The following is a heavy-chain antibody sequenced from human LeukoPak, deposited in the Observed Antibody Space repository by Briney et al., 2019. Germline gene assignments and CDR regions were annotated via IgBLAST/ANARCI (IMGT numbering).Heavy chain of an antibody. CDR3: TRRGAALDAFDI. CDR2: IKSDGSST. CDR1: GFTFSSYW. Sequence: GGSLRLSCAASGFTFSSYWVHWVRQAPGKGLVWVSRIKSDGSSTTYADSVKGRFTISRDNAKNTLYLQMNSLRAEDTVVYYCTRRGAALDAFDIWGKGTMVTVSS. J-gene: IGHJ3*02. D-gene: IGHD6-13*01. V-gene: IGHV3-74*01.